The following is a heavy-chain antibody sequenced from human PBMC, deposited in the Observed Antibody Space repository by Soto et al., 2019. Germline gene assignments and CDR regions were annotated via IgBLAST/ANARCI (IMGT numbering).Heavy chain of an antibody. CDR3: ATLNGDSAYDY. CDR1: GGSISSGGYY. CDR2: IYYCGSA. J-gene: IGHJ4*02. V-gene: IGHV4-31*03. D-gene: IGHD2-15*01. Sequence: QVQLQESGPGLVKPSQTLSLTCTVSGGSISSGGYYWSWIRQLPGRGLEWIGYIYYCGSAYYNPSLKSRVTISVDTSNNHFSLKLSSVTAADTAVYYCATLNGDSAYDYWGQGTLVTVSS.